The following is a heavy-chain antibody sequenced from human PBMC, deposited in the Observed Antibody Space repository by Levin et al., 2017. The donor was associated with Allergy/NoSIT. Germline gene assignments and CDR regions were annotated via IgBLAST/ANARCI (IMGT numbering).Heavy chain of an antibody. D-gene: IGHD3-22*01. CDR3: ARDYYDASGFPIDF. CDR1: GDSVSNYY. V-gene: IGHV4-4*07. CDR2: IYTSGYT. J-gene: IGHJ4*02. Sequence: SETLSLTCTVSGDSVSNYYWSWIRQPAGKGLEWIGRIYTSGYTNYNPSLKSRVAMSVETSKNQVSLKLNSVTASDTATYYCARDYYDASGFPIDFWGQGTLVTVSS.